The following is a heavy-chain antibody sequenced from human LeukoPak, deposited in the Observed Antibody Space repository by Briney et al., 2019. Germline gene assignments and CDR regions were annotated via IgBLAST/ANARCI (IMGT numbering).Heavy chain of an antibody. CDR2: IYHSGST. CDR1: GYSISSGYY. Sequence: SETLSLTCTVSGYSISSGYYWGWIRQPPGKGLEWIGSIYHSGSTYYNPSLKSRVTISVDTSKNQFSLKLSSVTAADTAVYYCARPSSGSYDDYWGQGTLVTVSS. D-gene: IGHD1-26*01. J-gene: IGHJ4*02. V-gene: IGHV4-38-2*02. CDR3: ARPSSGSYDDY.